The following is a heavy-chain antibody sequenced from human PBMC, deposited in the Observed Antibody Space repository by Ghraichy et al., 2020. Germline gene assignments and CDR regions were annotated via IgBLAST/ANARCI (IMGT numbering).Heavy chain of an antibody. CDR3: AKRDFDY. CDR1: GFTFDDYA. Sequence: GGSLRLSCAASGFTFDDYAMHWVRQAPGKGLEWVSGISWNSGSIGYADSVKGRFTISRDNAKNSLYLQMNSLRAEDTALYYCAKRDFDYWGQGTLVTVSS. J-gene: IGHJ4*02. CDR2: ISWNSGSI. V-gene: IGHV3-9*01.